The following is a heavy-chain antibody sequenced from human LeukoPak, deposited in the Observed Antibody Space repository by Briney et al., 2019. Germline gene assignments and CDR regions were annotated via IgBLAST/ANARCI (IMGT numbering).Heavy chain of an antibody. J-gene: IGHJ6*02. Sequence: GGSLRHSCAASGFTFSSYAMNWVRQAPGRGLEWVSAISGSGGSTYYADSVKGRFTISRDNSKNTLYLQVNSLRAEDTAVYYCAKDRIAAVGTPYYYYGMDVWGQGTTVIVSS. CDR3: AKDRIAAVGTPYYYYGMDV. CDR2: ISGSGGST. V-gene: IGHV3-23*01. CDR1: GFTFSSYA. D-gene: IGHD6-13*01.